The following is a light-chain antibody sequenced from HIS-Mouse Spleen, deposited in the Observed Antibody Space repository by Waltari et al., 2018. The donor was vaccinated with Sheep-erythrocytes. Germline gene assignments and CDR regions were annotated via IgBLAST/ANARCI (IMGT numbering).Light chain of an antibody. CDR3: SSYAGSNNFEVV. Sequence: QSALTQPPSASGSPGQSVTIPCPGTSSDVGGYNYVSWYQQHPGKAPKLMIYEVSKRPSGVPDRFSGSKSGNTASLTVSGLQAEDEADYYCSSYAGSNNFEVVFGGGTKLTVL. CDR2: EVS. J-gene: IGLJ2*01. V-gene: IGLV2-8*01. CDR1: SSDVGGYNY.